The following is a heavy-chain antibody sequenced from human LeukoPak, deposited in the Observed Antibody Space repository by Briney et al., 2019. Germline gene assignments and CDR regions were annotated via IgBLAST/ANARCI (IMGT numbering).Heavy chain of an antibody. CDR1: GGSISSYY. V-gene: IGHV4-4*07. J-gene: IGHJ4*02. CDR3: ARVDCDSSGYPFDY. Sequence: SETLSLTCTVPGGSISSYYWSWIRQPAGKGLEWIGRIYTSGSTNYNPSLKSRVTMSVDTSKNQFSLKLSSVTAADTAVYYCARVDCDSSGYPFDYWGQGTLVTVSS. CDR2: IYTSGST. D-gene: IGHD3-22*01.